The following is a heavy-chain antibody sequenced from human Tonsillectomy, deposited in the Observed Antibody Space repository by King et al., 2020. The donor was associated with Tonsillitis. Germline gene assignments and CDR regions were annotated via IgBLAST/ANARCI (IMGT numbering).Heavy chain of an antibody. D-gene: IGHD2-21*01. CDR2: IYASGST. CDR1: GGSISSYY. Sequence: QLQESGPGLVKPSETLSLTCTVSGGSISSYYWSWIRQPAGKGLEWIGRIYASGSTNYNPSFKSRVTMSVDTSKNQFSLKLSPVTAADTAVYYCARTCGLHYFYYMDVWGKGTTVTVSS. CDR3: ARTCGLHYFYYMDV. V-gene: IGHV4-4*07. J-gene: IGHJ6*03.